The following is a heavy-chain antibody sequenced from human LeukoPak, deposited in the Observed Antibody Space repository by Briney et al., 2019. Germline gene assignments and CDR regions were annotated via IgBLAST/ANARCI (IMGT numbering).Heavy chain of an antibody. D-gene: IGHD3-10*01. CDR1: GFTFSDYY. J-gene: IGHJ4*02. V-gene: IGHV3-11*06. CDR2: ISSSSSYT. CDR3: ANYTYYYGSGSYYFGY. Sequence: PGGSLRLSCAASGFTFSDYYMSWVRQAPGKGLEWVSYISSSSSYTNYADSVKGRFTISRDNAKNSLYLQMNSLRAEDTALYYCANYTYYYGSGSYYFGYWGQGTLVTVSS.